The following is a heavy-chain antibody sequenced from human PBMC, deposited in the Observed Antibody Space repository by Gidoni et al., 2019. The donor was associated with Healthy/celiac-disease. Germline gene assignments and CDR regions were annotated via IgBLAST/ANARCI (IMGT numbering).Heavy chain of an antibody. CDR1: GGSISSGGYY. CDR3: ARVRVDFVGSVEWLIPIYYFDY. J-gene: IGHJ4*02. Sequence: QVQLQESGPGLVKPSQTLSLTCTVSGGSISSGGYYWSWIRQHPGKGLEWIGYIYYSGSTYYNPSLKSRVTISVDTSKNQFSLKLSSVTAADTAVYYCARVRVDFVGSVEWLIPIYYFDYWGQGTLVTVSS. CDR2: IYYSGST. V-gene: IGHV4-31*03. D-gene: IGHD3-3*01.